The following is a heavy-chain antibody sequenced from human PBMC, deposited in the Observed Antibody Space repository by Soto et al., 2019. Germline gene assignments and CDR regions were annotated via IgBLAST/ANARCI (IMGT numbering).Heavy chain of an antibody. CDR2: IYYSGST. CDR1: VGSISSGDYY. CDR3: ARVGVMDYGDKDPLNYFDY. D-gene: IGHD4-17*01. V-gene: IGHV4-30-4*02. J-gene: IGHJ4*02. Sequence: SETLSLTCTVSVGSISSGDYYWSWIRQPPGKGLEWIGYIYYSGSTYYNPSLKSRVTISVDTSKNQFSLKLSSVTAADTAVYYCARVGVMDYGDKDPLNYFDYWGQGTLVTVSS.